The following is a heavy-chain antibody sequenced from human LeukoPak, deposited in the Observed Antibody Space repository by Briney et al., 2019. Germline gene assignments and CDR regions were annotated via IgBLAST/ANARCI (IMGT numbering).Heavy chain of an antibody. D-gene: IGHD4-17*01. CDR2: ISAYNGNT. Sequence: ASVKVSCKASGYTFTSYGISWVRQAPGQGLEWMGWISAYNGNTNYAQKLQGRVTMTTDTSTSTAYMELRSLRSDDTAVYYCARTVTNGYYYYYMDVWGKGTTVTIS. CDR3: ARTVTNGYYYYYMDV. CDR1: GYTFTSYG. J-gene: IGHJ6*03. V-gene: IGHV1-18*01.